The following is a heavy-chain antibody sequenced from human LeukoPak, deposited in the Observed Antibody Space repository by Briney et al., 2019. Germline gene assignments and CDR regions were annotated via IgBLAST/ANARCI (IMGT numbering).Heavy chain of an antibody. J-gene: IGHJ4*02. Sequence: GGSLRLSCAASGFSFSDAWMSWVRQIPGKGLEWVGRIESKTDGGTTDYAAPVKGRFTISRDDSTNTLYLQMNSLRAEDTAVYYCARDRLEEWELPDYWGQGTLVTVSS. D-gene: IGHD1-26*01. CDR3: ARDRLEEWELPDY. V-gene: IGHV3-15*04. CDR1: GFSFSDAW. CDR2: IESKTDGGTT.